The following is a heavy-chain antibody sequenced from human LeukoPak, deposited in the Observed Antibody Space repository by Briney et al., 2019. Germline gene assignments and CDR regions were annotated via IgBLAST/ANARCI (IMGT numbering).Heavy chain of an antibody. J-gene: IGHJ3*02. CDR1: GYSIRSGYY. CDR2: LYHSGST. CDR3: AVVGAPVVGAFDI. V-gene: IGHV4-38-2*01. Sequence: PSQTLSLPHAVSGYSIRSGYYWGWTRPPPGKGLEWIGSLYHSGSTYYNPSLKTRVTRSVDRSKTQFSLKLSSVTTADTAVYYCAVVGAPVVGAFDIWGQGTMVTVSS. D-gene: IGHD1-26*01.